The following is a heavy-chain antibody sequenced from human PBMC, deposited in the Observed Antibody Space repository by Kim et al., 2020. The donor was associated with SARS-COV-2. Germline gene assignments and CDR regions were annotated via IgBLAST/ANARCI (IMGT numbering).Heavy chain of an antibody. D-gene: IGHD1-26*01. J-gene: IGHJ6*02. CDR2: ISPSGGS. CDR1: GGSLSGYY. CDR3: ARGVRELLGAGYYYGMDV. V-gene: IGHV4-34*01. Sequence: SETLSLNCGVYGGSLSGYYWTWIRQPPGKGLEWIGEISPSGGSNKNPSLKSRVAMSLDTSKNQFSLKLSSVTAADTAVYYCARGVRELLGAGYYYGMDVWGQGTTVTVSS.